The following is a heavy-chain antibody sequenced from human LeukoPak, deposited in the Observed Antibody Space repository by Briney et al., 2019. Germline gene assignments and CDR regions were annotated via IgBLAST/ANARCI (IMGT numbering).Heavy chain of an antibody. D-gene: IGHD1-7*01. CDR3: ARVDRWNWYHSQDYYYGMDV. V-gene: IGHV1-18*01. CDR1: GYTFTSYG. Sequence: ASVKVSCKASGYTFTSYGISWVRQAPGQGLEWMGWISAYNGNTNYAQKFQGRVTITADESTSTAYMELSSLRSEDTAVYYCARVDRWNWYHSQDYYYGMDVWGQGTTVTVSS. CDR2: ISAYNGNT. J-gene: IGHJ6*02.